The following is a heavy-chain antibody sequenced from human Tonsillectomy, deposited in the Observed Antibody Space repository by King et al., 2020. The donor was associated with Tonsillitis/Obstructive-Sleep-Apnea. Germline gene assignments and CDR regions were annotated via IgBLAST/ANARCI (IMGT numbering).Heavy chain of an antibody. CDR2: INPSGGST. J-gene: IGHJ6*02. D-gene: IGHD2-2*01. CDR1: GYTFTSYY. Sequence: SGAEVKKPGASVKVSCKASGYTFTSYYMHWVRQAPGQGLEWMGIINPSGGSTSYAQKFQGRVTMTRDTSTGTVYMELSSLRSEDTAVYYCARDCSSISCLYYYGMDVWGQGTTVTVSS. CDR3: ARDCSSISCLYYYGMDV. V-gene: IGHV1-46*03.